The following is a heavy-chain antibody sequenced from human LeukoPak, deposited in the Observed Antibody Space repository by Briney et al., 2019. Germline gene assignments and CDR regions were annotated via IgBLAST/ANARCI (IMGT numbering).Heavy chain of an antibody. CDR2: IRYDGTNK. V-gene: IGHV3-30*02. D-gene: IGHD3/OR15-3a*01. Sequence: PGGSLRLSCAASGFTFSSYGMHWVRQAPGKGLEWVTFIRYDGTNKYYADSVEGRFTISRDNSKNTLYLQMNSLRAEDTAIYYCAKPTRTGPAKAFDYWGQGTLVTVSS. J-gene: IGHJ4*02. CDR1: GFTFSSYG. CDR3: AKPTRTGPAKAFDY.